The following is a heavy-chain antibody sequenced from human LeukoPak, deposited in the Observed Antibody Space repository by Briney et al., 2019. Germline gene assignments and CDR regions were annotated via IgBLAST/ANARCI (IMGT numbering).Heavy chain of an antibody. CDR2: IYPNGNT. CDR3: ARRGHGYGSPFDY. D-gene: IGHD5-18*01. Sequence: LGGSLRLSCAASGFSVSGNYMSWVRQAPGRGLEWISVIYPNGNTFYTDSVKGRFTISRDNSKNTLDLQMSSLRAEDTAIYYCARRGHGYGSPFDYWGQGTLVTVSS. J-gene: IGHJ4*02. V-gene: IGHV3-66*04. CDR1: GFSVSGNY.